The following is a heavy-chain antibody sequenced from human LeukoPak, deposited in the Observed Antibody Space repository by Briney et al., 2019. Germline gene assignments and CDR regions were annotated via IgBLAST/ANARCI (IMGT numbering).Heavy chain of an antibody. CDR2: IWHDGSDQ. Sequence: GGSLRLSCAASGFRFSAYGMHWVRQAPGKGLQWVGVIWHDGSDQHHADSVKGRFAISRDNSKNTLYLQMNSLRVEGTAVYYCVRFVEGFDYWGQGTLVTVSS. J-gene: IGHJ4*02. CDR1: GFRFSAYG. D-gene: IGHD3-3*01. CDR3: VRFVEGFDY. V-gene: IGHV3-33*03.